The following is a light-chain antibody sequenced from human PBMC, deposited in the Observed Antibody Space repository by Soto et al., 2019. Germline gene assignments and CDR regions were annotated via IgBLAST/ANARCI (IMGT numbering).Light chain of an antibody. Sequence: QSALTQPPSASGSPGQSVTISCTGTSSDVGGYKYVSWYQQHPDKAPKLMIFEVNKRHSGVPDRFSGPKSGNTASLTVSGLQAEDEADYYCSSFAGSNNLGVFGTGTKVTGL. V-gene: IGLV2-8*01. CDR1: SSDVGGYKY. CDR3: SSFAGSNNLGV. CDR2: EVN. J-gene: IGLJ1*01.